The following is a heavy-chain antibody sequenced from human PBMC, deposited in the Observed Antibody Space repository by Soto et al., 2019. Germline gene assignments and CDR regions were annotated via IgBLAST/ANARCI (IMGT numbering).Heavy chain of an antibody. CDR2: ISGSGGST. CDR1: GFTFSNYA. J-gene: IGHJ4*02. D-gene: IGHD1-26*01. CDR3: AKVPVGATGRFDY. Sequence: GRSLRLSCAGSGFTFSNYAMSWVRQAPGKGLAWVSAISGSGGSTYYADSVKGRFTISRDNSKNTLYLQMNSLRAEDTALYYCAKVPVGATGRFDYWGQGTLVTVSS. V-gene: IGHV3-23*01.